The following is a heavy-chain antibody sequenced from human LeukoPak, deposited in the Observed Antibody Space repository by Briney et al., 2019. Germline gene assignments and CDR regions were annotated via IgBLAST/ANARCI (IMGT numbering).Heavy chain of an antibody. CDR2: IWYDESNM. CDR3: ARGRDYVGMDV. V-gene: IGHV3-33*08. D-gene: IGHD3-16*01. Sequence: PGRSLRLSCAASGFTFSTHGIHWVRPAPGKGLEWVAAIWYDESNMFYADSVKGRSTISRDNSKNTLYLQLNSLRAEDTAVYYCARGRDYVGMDVWGQGTTVIVSS. CDR1: GFTFSTHG. J-gene: IGHJ6*02.